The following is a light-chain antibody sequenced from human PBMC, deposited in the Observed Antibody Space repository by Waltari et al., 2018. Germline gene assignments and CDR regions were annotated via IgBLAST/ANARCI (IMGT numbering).Light chain of an antibody. CDR2: EAS. CDR1: QSIGYW. J-gene: IGKJ1*01. CDR3: QHYNRFSQT. Sequence: DIQMTQSPSTLSASVGDRVTITCRASQSIGYWLAWYQQKAGKAPKLLISEASNLESVVPPRFSGIGAGTEFTLTISSLQPDDFATYYCQHYNRFSQTFGQGTKVAI. V-gene: IGKV1-5*03.